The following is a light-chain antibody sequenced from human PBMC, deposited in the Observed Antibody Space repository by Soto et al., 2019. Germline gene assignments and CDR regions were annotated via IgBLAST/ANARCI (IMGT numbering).Light chain of an antibody. CDR2: SNN. Sequence: QLVLTQPPSASGAPGQRVTISCSGSSSNIGSNTVNWYQQFPGTAPKLVIYSNNQRPSGVPDRFSGSKSGTSASLVISGLQSDDEADYFCAAWDDSLNGHVVFGGGTKVTVL. CDR3: AAWDDSLNGHVV. CDR1: SSNIGSNT. V-gene: IGLV1-44*01. J-gene: IGLJ2*01.